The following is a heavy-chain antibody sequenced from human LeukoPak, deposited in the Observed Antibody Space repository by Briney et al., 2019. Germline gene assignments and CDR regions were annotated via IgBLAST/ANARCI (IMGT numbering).Heavy chain of an antibody. D-gene: IGHD3-10*02. CDR2: ISGSGGST. Sequence: PGGSLRLSCVVSGFTFSSYAMSWVRQARGKGLEWVSAISGSGGSTYYADSVKGRFTISRDNARNTLYLQMNSLGAEDTAVYYCARVTWNYVPFDYWGQGTLVTVSS. CDR3: ARVTWNYVPFDY. CDR1: GFTFSSYA. V-gene: IGHV3-23*01. J-gene: IGHJ4*02.